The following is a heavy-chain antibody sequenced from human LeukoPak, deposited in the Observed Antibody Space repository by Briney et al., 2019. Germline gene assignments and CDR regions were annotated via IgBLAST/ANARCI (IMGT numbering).Heavy chain of an antibody. J-gene: IGHJ4*02. CDR3: ARIKAYYYEGFDY. V-gene: IGHV1-2*02. CDR1: GYTFTGYY. Sequence: ASVKVSCKASGYTFTGYYMHWVRQAPGQGLGWMGWINPNSGGTNYAQKFQGRVTMTTDTSTSTAYMEVRSLRSDDTAVYYCARIKAYYYEGFDYWGQGTLVTVSS. D-gene: IGHD3-22*01. CDR2: INPNSGGT.